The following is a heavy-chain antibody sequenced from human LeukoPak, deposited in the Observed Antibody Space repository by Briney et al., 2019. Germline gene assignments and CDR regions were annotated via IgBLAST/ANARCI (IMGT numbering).Heavy chain of an antibody. CDR1: GYTFTVYY. CDR2: INPNSGGT. D-gene: IGHD6-13*01. J-gene: IGHJ5*02. CDR3: ARQKPGIAAAGSGGWFDP. Sequence: ASVKVSCKASGYTFTVYYMHWVRQAPGQGLEWMGWINPNSGGTNYAQKFQGRVTMTRDTSISTAYMELSRLRSDDTAVYYCARQKPGIAAAGSGGWFDPGGQGTLVTVSS. V-gene: IGHV1-2*02.